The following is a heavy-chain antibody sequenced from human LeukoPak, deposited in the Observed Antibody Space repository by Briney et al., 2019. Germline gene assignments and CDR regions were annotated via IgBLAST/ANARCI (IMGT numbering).Heavy chain of an antibody. CDR2: IYYSGST. CDR1: GGSISSYY. V-gene: IGHV4-59*08. D-gene: IGHD3-3*01. Sequence: PSETLSLTCTVSGGSISSYYWSWIRQPPGKGLEWIGYIYYSGSTNYNPSLKSRVTISVDTSKNQFSLKLSSVTAADTAVHYCARRIYDFWSGCAYFDYWGQGTLVTVSS. J-gene: IGHJ4*02. CDR3: ARRIYDFWSGCAYFDY.